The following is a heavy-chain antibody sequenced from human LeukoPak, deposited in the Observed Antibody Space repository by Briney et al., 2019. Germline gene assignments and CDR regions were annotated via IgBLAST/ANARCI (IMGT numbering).Heavy chain of an antibody. CDR2: ISSNGGST. CDR3: VKNRGDYYYYYGMVV. Sequence: PGGSLRLSCSASGFTFSSYAMHWVRQAPGKGLEYVSAISSNGGSTYYADSVKGRFTISRDNSKNTLYLRMSSLRPEDTAVYYCVKNRGDYYYYYGMVVWGQGTTVTVSS. V-gene: IGHV3-64D*06. J-gene: IGHJ6*02. D-gene: IGHD3-10*01. CDR1: GFTFSSYA.